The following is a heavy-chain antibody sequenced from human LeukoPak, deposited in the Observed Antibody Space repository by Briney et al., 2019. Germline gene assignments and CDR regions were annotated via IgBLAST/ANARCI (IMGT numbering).Heavy chain of an antibody. Sequence: SGGSLRLSCAASGLNFEDFTMHWVRQAPGKGLEWVAVISYDGSNKYYADSVKGRFTISRDNSKNTLYLQMNSLRAEDTAVYYCRAARPRPVYFDYWGQGTLVTVSS. CDR3: RAARPRPVYFDY. V-gene: IGHV3-30-3*01. J-gene: IGHJ4*02. D-gene: IGHD6-6*01. CDR2: ISYDGSNK. CDR1: GLNFEDFT.